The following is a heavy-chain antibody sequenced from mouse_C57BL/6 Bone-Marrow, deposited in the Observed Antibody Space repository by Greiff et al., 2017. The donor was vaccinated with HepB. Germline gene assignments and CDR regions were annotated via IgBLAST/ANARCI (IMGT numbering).Heavy chain of an antibody. V-gene: IGHV1-64*01. Sequence: QVQLQQPGAELVKPGASVKLSCKASGYTFTSYWMHWVKQRPGQGLERIGMIHPNSGSTNYNEKFKSKATLTVDKSSSTAYMQLSSLTSEDSAVYYCARRDYYGSSLYWYFDVWGTGTTVTVSS. D-gene: IGHD1-1*01. CDR1: GYTFTSYW. CDR3: ARRDYYGSSLYWYFDV. J-gene: IGHJ1*03. CDR2: IHPNSGST.